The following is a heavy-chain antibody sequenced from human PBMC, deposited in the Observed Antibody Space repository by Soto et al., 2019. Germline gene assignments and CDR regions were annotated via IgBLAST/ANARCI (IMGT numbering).Heavy chain of an antibody. CDR3: AKETAKYDSSGYYYVDYFDY. CDR1: GFTFSSYA. Sequence: PGWSLRLSCAASGFTFSSYAMSLVRQAPGKGLEWVSAISGSGGSTYYADSVKGRFTIYRDNSKNTLYLQMNSLRAEDTAVYYCAKETAKYDSSGYYYVDYFDYWGKGTLVTVSS. J-gene: IGHJ4*02. D-gene: IGHD3-22*01. CDR2: ISGSGGST. V-gene: IGHV3-23*01.